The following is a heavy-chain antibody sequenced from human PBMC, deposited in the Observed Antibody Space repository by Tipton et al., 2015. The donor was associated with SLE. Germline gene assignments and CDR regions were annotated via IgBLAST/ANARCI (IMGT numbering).Heavy chain of an antibody. CDR2: IYYRGST. CDR1: GGSVSSGSYN. D-gene: IGHD5-12*01. Sequence: TLSLTCTVSGGSVSSGSYNWNWIRQPPGKGLEWIGDIYYRGSTNYNPSLKSRVTISVDTSKNQFSLKLSSVTAADTAVYYCARGGYSGYEYFDYWGQGTLVTVSS. J-gene: IGHJ4*02. CDR3: ARGGYSGYEYFDY. V-gene: IGHV4-61*01.